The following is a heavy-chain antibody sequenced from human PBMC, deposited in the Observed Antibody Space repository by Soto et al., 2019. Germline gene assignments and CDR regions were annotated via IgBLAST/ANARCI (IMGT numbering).Heavy chain of an antibody. CDR3: ARRPDILTGYYWNWFDP. CDR1: GGSISSGGYY. CDR2: IYYSGST. D-gene: IGHD3-9*01. J-gene: IGHJ5*02. Sequence: SETLSLTCTVSGGSISSGGYYWSWIRQHPGKGLEWIGYIYYSGSTYYNPSLKSRVTISVDTSKNQFSLKLSSVTAADTAVYYCARRPDILTGYYWNWFDPWGQGTMVTVYS. V-gene: IGHV4-31*03.